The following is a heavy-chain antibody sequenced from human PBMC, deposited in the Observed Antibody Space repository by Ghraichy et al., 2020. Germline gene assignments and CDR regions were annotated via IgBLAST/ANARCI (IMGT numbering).Heavy chain of an antibody. CDR3: ARDQGYSSGYYLDS. V-gene: IGHV4-61*01. J-gene: IGHJ4*02. CDR2: IHYSGNT. Sequence: SQTLSLTCTVSGGSVRSAPYYWSWIRQSPGRGLEYIGYIHYSGNTNYNPSLKSRVTISVDTSKNQVSLRLTSVTAADTALYYCARDQGYSSGYYLDSWGRGTLVTVSS. CDR1: GGSVRSAPYY. D-gene: IGHD6-19*01.